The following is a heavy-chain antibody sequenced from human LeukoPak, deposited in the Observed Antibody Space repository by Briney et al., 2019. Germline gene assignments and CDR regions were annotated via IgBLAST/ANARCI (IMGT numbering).Heavy chain of an antibody. CDR1: GNYW. J-gene: IGHJ4*02. V-gene: IGHV3-74*01. CDR2: INSDGSWT. CDR3: AKDLEAAFDY. Sequence: GGSLRLSCAASGNYWMHWVRQAPGKGLVWVSHINSDGSWTSYADSVKGRFTISRDNAKNSLYLQMNSLRAEDTALYYCAKDLEAAFDYWGQGTLVTVSS.